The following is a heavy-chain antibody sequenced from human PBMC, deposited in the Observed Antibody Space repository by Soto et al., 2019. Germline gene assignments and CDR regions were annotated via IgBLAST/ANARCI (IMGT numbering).Heavy chain of an antibody. CDR2: INHSGST. CDR3: ARWRVHGVYAGPYGMDV. Sequence: PSETLSLTCAVYGGSFSGYYWSWIRQPPGKGLEWIGEINHSGSTNYNPSLKSRVTISVDTSKNQFSLKLSSVTAADTAVYYCARWRVHGVYAGPYGMDVWGQGTTVTVSS. CDR1: GGSFSGYY. D-gene: IGHD2-8*01. J-gene: IGHJ6*02. V-gene: IGHV4-34*01.